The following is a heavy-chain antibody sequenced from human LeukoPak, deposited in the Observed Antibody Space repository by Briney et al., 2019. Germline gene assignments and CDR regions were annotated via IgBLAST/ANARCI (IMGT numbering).Heavy chain of an antibody. V-gene: IGHV1-3*01. CDR1: GYTFTSYA. CDR3: ARDGWPGQLLSVVYFDY. J-gene: IGHJ4*02. CDR2: INAGSGNT. D-gene: IGHD2-2*01. Sequence: ASVKVSCKASGYTFTSYAMHWVRQAPGQRLEWMGWINAGSGNTKYSQKFQGRVTITRDTSASTAYMELSSLRSEDTAVYYCARDGWPGQLLSVVYFDYWGQGTLVTVSS.